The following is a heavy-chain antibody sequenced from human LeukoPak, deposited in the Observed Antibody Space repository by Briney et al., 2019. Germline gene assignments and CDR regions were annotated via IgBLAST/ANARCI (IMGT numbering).Heavy chain of an antibody. V-gene: IGHV4-59*01. CDR1: GGSIGGYY. D-gene: IGHD3-10*01. Sequence: SETLSLTCTVSGGSIGGYYWSWIRQPPGNGLEWIGYIYYSGSTNYNPSLKSRVTISIDTSKNQFSLELSSVSAADTAVYYCAKTDLPYYYGSGTTWGQGTLVTVSS. J-gene: IGHJ4*02. CDR3: AKTDLPYYYGSGTT. CDR2: IYYSGST.